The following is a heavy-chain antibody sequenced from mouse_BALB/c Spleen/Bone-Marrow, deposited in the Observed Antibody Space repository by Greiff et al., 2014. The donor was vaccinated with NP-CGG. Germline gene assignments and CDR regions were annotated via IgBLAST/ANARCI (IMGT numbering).Heavy chain of an antibody. V-gene: IGHV3-2*02. J-gene: IGHJ2*01. CDR3: ANWGPYYFDY. Sequence: EVQLQQSGPGLVKPSQSLSLTCTVTGYSITSDYAWNWIRQFPGNKLEWMGYISYSGSTSYNPSLKSRISITRDTSKNQFFLQLNSVTTEDTATYYCANWGPYYFDYRGQGTTLTVSS. D-gene: IGHD4-1*02. CDR2: ISYSGST. CDR1: GYSITSDYA.